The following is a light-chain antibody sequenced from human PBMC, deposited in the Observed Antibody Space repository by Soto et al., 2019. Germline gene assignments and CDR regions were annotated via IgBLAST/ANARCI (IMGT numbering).Light chain of an antibody. Sequence: DIQMTQSPSSLSASVGDRVTITCRASQSISSYLNWYQQKPGKAPKLLIYAASSLQSGVPSRFSGSGSGTDFTLTISSLQPEDFATYYWRQSYSTPYTFGQGTKLEIK. CDR1: QSISSY. CDR2: AAS. J-gene: IGKJ2*01. V-gene: IGKV1-39*01. CDR3: RQSYSTPYT.